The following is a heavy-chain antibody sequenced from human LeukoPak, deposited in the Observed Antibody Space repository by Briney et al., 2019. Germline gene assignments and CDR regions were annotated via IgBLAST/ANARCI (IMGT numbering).Heavy chain of an antibody. CDR2: INTDGRTT. V-gene: IGHV3-74*01. J-gene: IGHJ3*02. D-gene: IGHD5-18*01. CDR1: GFTFSSYW. CDR3: ARASRGYSYGSAFDI. Sequence: GGSLRLSCAASGFTFSSYWMHWVRQAPGKGLVWVSHINTDGRTTTYADSVKGRFTISRDNAKNTLYLEMNSLRAEDTALYYCARASRGYSYGSAFDIWGQGTMVTVSS.